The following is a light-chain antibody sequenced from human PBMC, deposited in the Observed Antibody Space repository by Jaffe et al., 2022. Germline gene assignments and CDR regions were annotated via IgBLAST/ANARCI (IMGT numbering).Light chain of an antibody. CDR1: KLGDKY. CDR3: QAWDSSTAAYV. J-gene: IGLJ1*01. CDR2: QDS. V-gene: IGLV3-1*01. Sequence: SYELTQPPSVSVSPGQTASITCSGDKLGDKYASWYQQKPGQSPVLVIYQDSKRPSGIPERLSGSNSGNTATLTISGTQGMDEADYYCQAWDSSTAAYVFGTGTKVTVL.